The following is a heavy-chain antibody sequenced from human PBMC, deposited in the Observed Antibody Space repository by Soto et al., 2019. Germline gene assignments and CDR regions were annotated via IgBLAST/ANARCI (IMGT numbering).Heavy chain of an antibody. CDR2: IYPGDSDT. CDR3: ARHPGCKILNDAFEI. Sequence: ESLKISCKGSGYSFTSYWIGWVRQMPGKGLEWMGIIYPGDSDTRYSPSFQGQVTISADKSISTAYLQWSSLKVSDTAMYYCARHPGCKILNDAFEIWGQGTMVSVSS. D-gene: IGHD3-9*01. J-gene: IGHJ3*02. CDR1: GYSFTSYW. V-gene: IGHV5-51*01.